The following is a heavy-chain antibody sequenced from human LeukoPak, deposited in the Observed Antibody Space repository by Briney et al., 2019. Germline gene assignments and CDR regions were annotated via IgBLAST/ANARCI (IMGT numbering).Heavy chain of an antibody. CDR1: GFTFSSYW. D-gene: IGHD3-22*01. V-gene: IGHV3-74*01. CDR3: ERDLRDPYDSGVYYFDY. CDR2: VNSDGSST. Sequence: GGSLRLSCAASGFTFSSYWMHWVRQAPGKGLVWVSRVNSDGSSTSYADSVKGRFTVSRDNAKNTLYLQMNSLRAEDTAVYYCERDLRDPYDSGVYYFDYWGQGTLVTVSS. J-gene: IGHJ4*02.